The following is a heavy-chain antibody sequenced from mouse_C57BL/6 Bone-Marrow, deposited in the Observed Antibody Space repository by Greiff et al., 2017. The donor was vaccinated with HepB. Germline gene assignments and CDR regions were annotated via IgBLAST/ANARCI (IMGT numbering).Heavy chain of an antibody. CDR3: AAWGNSYWYFDV. Sequence: VQLQQPGAELVMPGASVKLSCKASGYTFTSYWMHWVKQRPGQGLEWIGEIDPSDSYTNYNQKFKGKSTLTVDKSSSTAYMQLSSLTSEDSAVYYCAAWGNSYWYFDVWGTGTTVTVSS. D-gene: IGHD4-1*02. CDR1: GYTFTSYW. CDR2: IDPSDSYT. V-gene: IGHV1-69*01. J-gene: IGHJ1*03.